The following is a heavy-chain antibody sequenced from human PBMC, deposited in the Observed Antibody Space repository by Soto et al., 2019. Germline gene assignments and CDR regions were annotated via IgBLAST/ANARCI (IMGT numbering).Heavy chain of an antibody. CDR2: IYWDNDK. V-gene: IGHV2-5*02. J-gene: IGHJ4*02. Sequence: QITLKESGPTLAKPTQTFTLACTFSVFSLSTSGMGVGCIRQPPGKALEWLALIYWDNDKRYSPSLKSRLTITKDTSKNQVVLTMTNMDPVDTATYYCAHYSSTSSFDYWGQGTLVTVSS. CDR3: AHYSSTSSFDY. CDR1: VFSLSTSGMG. D-gene: IGHD6-13*01.